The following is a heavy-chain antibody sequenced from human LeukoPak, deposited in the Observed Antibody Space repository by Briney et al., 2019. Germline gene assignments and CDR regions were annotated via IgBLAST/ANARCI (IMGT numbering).Heavy chain of an antibody. CDR2: INHSGST. Sequence: SETLSLTCAVYGGSFSGYYWSWIRQPPGKGLEWIGEINHSGSTNYNPSLKSRVTISVDTSKNQFSLKLTSLTAADTAVYYCAREEFLHEIDSSGYFVYWGQGTLVTVSS. CDR1: GGSFSGYY. CDR3: AREEFLHEIDSSGYFVY. V-gene: IGHV4-34*01. D-gene: IGHD3-22*01. J-gene: IGHJ4*02.